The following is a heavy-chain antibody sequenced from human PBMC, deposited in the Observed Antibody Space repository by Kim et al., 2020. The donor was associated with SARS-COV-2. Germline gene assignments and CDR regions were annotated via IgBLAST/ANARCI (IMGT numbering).Heavy chain of an antibody. CDR2: IIPILGIA. D-gene: IGHD2-15*01. CDR1: GGTFSSYA. Sequence: SVKVSCKASGGTFSSYAISWVRQAPGQGLEWMGRIIPILGIANYAQKFQGRVTITADKSTSTAYMELSSLRSEDTAVYYCARSLRSNGVVAAIYPFDYWGQGTLVTVSS. J-gene: IGHJ4*02. CDR3: ARSLRSNGVVAAIYPFDY. V-gene: IGHV1-69*04.